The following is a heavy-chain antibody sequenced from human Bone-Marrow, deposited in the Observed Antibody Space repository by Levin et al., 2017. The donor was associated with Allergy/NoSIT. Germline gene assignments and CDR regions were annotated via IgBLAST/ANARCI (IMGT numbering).Heavy chain of an antibody. V-gene: IGHV3-23*01. Sequence: GESLKISCAASGFTFSSYAMSWVRQAPGKGLEWVSAISGSGGSTYYADSVKGRFTISRDNSKNTLYLQMNSLRAEDTAVYYCAKVGEVTMIVVATFDYWGQGTLVTVSS. CDR1: GFTFSSYA. D-gene: IGHD3-22*01. CDR2: ISGSGGST. J-gene: IGHJ4*02. CDR3: AKVGEVTMIVVATFDY.